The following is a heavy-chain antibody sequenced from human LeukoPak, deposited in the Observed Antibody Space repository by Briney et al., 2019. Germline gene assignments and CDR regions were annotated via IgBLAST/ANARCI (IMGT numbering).Heavy chain of an antibody. CDR3: ARGRSRKWSGEPKEDYFDY. V-gene: IGHV1-18*01. Sequence: ASVKVSCKASGYTFTSYGISWVRQAPGQGLEWMGWISAYNGNTNYAQKLQGRVTMTTDTSTSTAYMELRSLRSDDTAVYYCARGRSRKWSGEPKEDYFDYWGQGTLVTVSS. D-gene: IGHD3-10*01. J-gene: IGHJ4*02. CDR2: ISAYNGNT. CDR1: GYTFTSYG.